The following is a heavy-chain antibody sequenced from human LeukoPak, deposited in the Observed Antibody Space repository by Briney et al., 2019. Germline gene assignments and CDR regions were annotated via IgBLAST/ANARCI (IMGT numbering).Heavy chain of an antibody. V-gene: IGHV4-39*07. CDR1: GGSISSSSYY. CDR2: IYYRGST. D-gene: IGHD6-13*01. Sequence: SETLSLTCTVSGGSISSSSYYWGWVRQPPGRGLEWGGCIYYRGSTYHNPSLRSRVTISVDTSKNQFSLKLGSVTAADTAVYYCARARRRGDSSSWYYNWFDPWGQGALVTVSS. CDR3: ARARRRGDSSSWYYNWFDP. J-gene: IGHJ5*02.